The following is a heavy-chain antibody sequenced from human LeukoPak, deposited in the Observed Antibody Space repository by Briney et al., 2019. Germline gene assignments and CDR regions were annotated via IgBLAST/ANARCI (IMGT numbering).Heavy chain of an antibody. CDR3: AREYYYYYGMDV. CDR1: GGSISSGDYY. Sequence: SQTLSLTCTVSGGSISSGDYYWSWIRQPPGMGLEWIGYIYYSGSTYYNPSLKSRVTISVDTSKNQFSLKLSSVTAADTAVYYCAREYYYYYGMDVWGQGTTVTVSS. J-gene: IGHJ6*02. CDR2: IYYSGST. V-gene: IGHV4-30-4*01.